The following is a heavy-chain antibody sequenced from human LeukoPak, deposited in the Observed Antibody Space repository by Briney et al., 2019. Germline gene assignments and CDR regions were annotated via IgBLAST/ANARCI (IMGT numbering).Heavy chain of an antibody. D-gene: IGHD6-19*01. V-gene: IGHV3-15*01. CDR3: TTGGAVAATNYYYYMDV. Sequence: GGSLRLSCAASGFTFSNAWMSWVRQAPGKGLEWVGRIKSKTDGGTTDYAAPVKGRFTISRDDSKNTLYLQMNSLKTEDTAVYYCTTGGAVAATNYYYYMDVWGKGTTVTISS. CDR1: GFTFSNAW. CDR2: IKSKTDGGTT. J-gene: IGHJ6*03.